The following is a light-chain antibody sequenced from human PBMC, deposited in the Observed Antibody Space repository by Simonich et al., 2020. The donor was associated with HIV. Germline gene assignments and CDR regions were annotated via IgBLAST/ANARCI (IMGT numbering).Light chain of an antibody. J-gene: IGKJ1*01. V-gene: IGKV3-15*01. CDR3: QQYNNWPRT. CDR1: QIVTTN. Sequence: EIVMTQSPATLSVSPGERATLSCRASQIVTTNLAWYQQKPGQVPTLLIYGASTRATGIPARFSGSGSGTEFTLTISSMQSEDFALYYCQQYNNWPRTFGQGTKVEIK. CDR2: GAS.